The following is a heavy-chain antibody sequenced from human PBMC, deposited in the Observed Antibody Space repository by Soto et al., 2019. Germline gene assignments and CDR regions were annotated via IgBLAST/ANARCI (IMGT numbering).Heavy chain of an antibody. V-gene: IGHV3-30-3*01. CDR3: LSVSADY. J-gene: IGHJ4*02. CDR2: ISYDGSNK. CDR1: GFTFSSYA. Sequence: GGSLRLSCAASGFTFSSYAMHWVRQAPGKGLEWVAVISYDGSNKYYADSVKGRFTISRDNSKNTLYLQMNSLRAQDTAVYYCLSVSADYWGQGTLVTVSS.